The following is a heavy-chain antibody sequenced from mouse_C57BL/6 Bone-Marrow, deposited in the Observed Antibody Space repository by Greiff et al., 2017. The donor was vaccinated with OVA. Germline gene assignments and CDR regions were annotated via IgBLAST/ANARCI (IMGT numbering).Heavy chain of an antibody. Sequence: EVQVVESGEGLVKPGGSLKLSCAASGFTFSSYAMSWVRQTPEKRLEWVAYISSGGDYIYYADTVKGRFTISRDNARNTLYLQMSSLKSEDTAMYYCTRVGRGAWFAYWGQGTLVTVSA. CDR3: TRVGRGAWFAY. J-gene: IGHJ3*01. D-gene: IGHD4-1*01. CDR2: ISSGGDYI. CDR1: GFTFSSYA. V-gene: IGHV5-9-1*02.